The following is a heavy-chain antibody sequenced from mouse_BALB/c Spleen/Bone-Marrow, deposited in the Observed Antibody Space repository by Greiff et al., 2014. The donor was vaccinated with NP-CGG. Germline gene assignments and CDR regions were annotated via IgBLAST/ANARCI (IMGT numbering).Heavy chain of an antibody. CDR1: GYTLTDYA. V-gene: IGHV1-67*01. CDR2: ISTYSGNT. D-gene: IGHD2-4*01. J-gene: IGHJ3*01. CDR3: ARGIYYDSTWFAY. Sequence: VQLQQSGPELVRPGVSVKISCTGSGYTLTDYAMHWVKQSHAKSLEWIGVISTYSGNTNYNQKFKGKATMTVDKSSNTAFMELAKLTSEDSAIYYCARGIYYDSTWFAYWGQGTLVTVSA.